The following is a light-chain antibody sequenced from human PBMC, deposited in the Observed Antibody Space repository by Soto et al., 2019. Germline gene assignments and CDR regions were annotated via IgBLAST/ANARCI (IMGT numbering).Light chain of an antibody. J-gene: IGLJ2*01. CDR2: GGS. Sequence: QSALTQPASVSGSPGQSITISCTGTSSDVGLYNLVSWYQQHPGKAPKLMIYGGSKRPSGVSNRFSGSKSGNTASLTISGLQAEDEADYYCCSFAISSTLLFGGGTKVTVL. CDR1: SSDVGLYNL. CDR3: CSFAISSTLL. V-gene: IGLV2-23*01.